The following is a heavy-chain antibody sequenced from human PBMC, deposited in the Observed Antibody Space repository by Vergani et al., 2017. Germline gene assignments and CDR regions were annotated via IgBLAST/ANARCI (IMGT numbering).Heavy chain of an antibody. CDR2: ISYDGSNN. CDR3: ARDSRRWLKYYVDY. J-gene: IGHJ4*02. V-gene: IGHV3-30-3*01. CDR1: GFTFSRYA. D-gene: IGHD5-24*01. Sequence: QVQLVESGGGVVQPGRSLRLSCAASGFTFSRYAMHWVRQAPGKGLEWVAVISYDGSNNYYADSVKGRFTISRDNSKNTLYLQMNSLRAEDTAVYYCARDSRRWLKYYVDYWGQGTLVTVSS.